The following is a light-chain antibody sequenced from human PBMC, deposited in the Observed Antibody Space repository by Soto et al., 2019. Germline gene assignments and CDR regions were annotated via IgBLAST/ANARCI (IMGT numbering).Light chain of an antibody. CDR1: SSDVGGYNY. V-gene: IGLV2-8*01. Sequence: ALTQPPSASGSPGQSVTISCTGTSSDVGGYNYVSWYQQHPGKAPKLMIYEVSKRPSGVPDRFSGSKSGNTASLTVSGLQAEDEADYYCSSYAGSNNYVFGPGIKVIV. CDR3: SSYAGSNNYV. J-gene: IGLJ1*01. CDR2: EVS.